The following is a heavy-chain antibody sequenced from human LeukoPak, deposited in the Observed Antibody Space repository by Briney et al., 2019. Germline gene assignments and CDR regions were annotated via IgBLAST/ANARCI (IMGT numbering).Heavy chain of an antibody. CDR1: GYSISSGYY. CDR2: IYHSGST. J-gene: IGHJ4*02. CDR3: ASTIFGVVANFDY. D-gene: IGHD3-3*01. Sequence: SETLSLTCAVSGYSISSGYYWGWIRQPPGKGLEWIGSIYHSGSTYYNPPLKSRVTISVDTSKNQFSLKLSSVTAADTAVYYCASTIFGVVANFDYWGQGTLVTASS. V-gene: IGHV4-38-2*01.